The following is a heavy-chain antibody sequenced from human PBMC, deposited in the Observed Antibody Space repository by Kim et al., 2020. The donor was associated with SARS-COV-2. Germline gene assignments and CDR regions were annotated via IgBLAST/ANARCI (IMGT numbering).Heavy chain of an antibody. V-gene: IGHV3-64D*06. Sequence: GGSLRLSCSASGFTFTTYAMHWVRQAPGKGLRYVSGISSNGGNTYYADSVKGRFTISRDNSKNMLYLQMSSLGLEDTAMYYCAKEMRTGWYNFDYWGQGTLVSVSS. CDR3: AKEMRTGWYNFDY. CDR2: ISSNGGNT. D-gene: IGHD6-19*01. CDR1: GFTFTTYA. J-gene: IGHJ4*02.